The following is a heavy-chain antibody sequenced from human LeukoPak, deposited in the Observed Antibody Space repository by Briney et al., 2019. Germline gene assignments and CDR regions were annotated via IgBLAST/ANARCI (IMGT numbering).Heavy chain of an antibody. CDR2: ISYDGSNK. Sequence: GGSLRLSCAASGFTFSSYAMHWVRQAPGKGLEWVAVISYDGSNKYYADSVKGRFTISRDNSKKTLYLQMNSLRAEDTAVYYCARDRSLNGMDVWGQGTTVTVSS. D-gene: IGHD3-9*01. V-gene: IGHV3-30*04. J-gene: IGHJ6*02. CDR3: ARDRSLNGMDV. CDR1: GFTFSSYA.